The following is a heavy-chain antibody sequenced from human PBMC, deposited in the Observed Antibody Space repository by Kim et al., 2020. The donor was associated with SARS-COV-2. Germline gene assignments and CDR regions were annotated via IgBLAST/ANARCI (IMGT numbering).Heavy chain of an antibody. CDR2: IDWDGDK. CDR3: ARGRYYYDT. Sequence: SGPTLVNPTQTLTLTCTFSGFSLRDSGMCVTWIRQPPGKALEWLARIDWDGDKHYTTSLKTTLTISKDTSKNQVVLTMTNMDPVDTATYYCARGRYYYDTWGQGTLVAVSS. CDR1: GFSLRDSGMC. V-gene: IGHV2-70*11. D-gene: IGHD3-22*01. J-gene: IGHJ4*02.